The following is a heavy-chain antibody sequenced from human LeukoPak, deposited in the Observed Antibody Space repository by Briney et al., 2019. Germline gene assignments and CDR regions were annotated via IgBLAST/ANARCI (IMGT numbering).Heavy chain of an antibody. CDR3: ARQGYIVVVPAAPNGDAFDI. J-gene: IGHJ3*02. V-gene: IGHV4-34*01. CDR1: GGSFSGYY. Sequence: PSETLSLTCAVYGGSFSGYYWSWIRQPPGKGLEWIGEINHSGSTNYNPSLKSRVTISVDTSKNQLSLKLSSVTAADTAVYYCARQGYIVVVPAAPNGDAFDIWGQGTMVTVSS. CDR2: INHSGST. D-gene: IGHD2-2*01.